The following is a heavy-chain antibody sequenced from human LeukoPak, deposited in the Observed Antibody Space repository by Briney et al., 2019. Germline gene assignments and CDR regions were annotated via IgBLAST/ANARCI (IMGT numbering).Heavy chain of an antibody. CDR3: ARHGPPPPLAAADAFDI. Sequence: SETLSLTCAVSGYSISSGYYWGWIRQPPGKGLEWIGSIYHSGSTYYNPSLKSRVTISVDTSKNQFSLKLSSVTAADTAVYYCARHGPPPPLAAADAFDIWGQGTMVNVSS. CDR2: IYHSGST. V-gene: IGHV4-38-2*01. D-gene: IGHD6-13*01. J-gene: IGHJ3*02. CDR1: GYSISSGYY.